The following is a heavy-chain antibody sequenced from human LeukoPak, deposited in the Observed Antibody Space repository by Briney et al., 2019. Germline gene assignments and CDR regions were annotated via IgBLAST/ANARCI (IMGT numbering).Heavy chain of an antibody. Sequence: GASVKVSCKASGYTFTSYGISWVRQAPGQGLKWMGWISAYNGNTNYAQKLQGRVTMTTDTSTSTAYMELRSLRSDDTAVYYCARITYYDFWSGLQFDYWGQGTLVTVSS. CDR3: ARITYYDFWSGLQFDY. J-gene: IGHJ4*02. CDR2: ISAYNGNT. V-gene: IGHV1-18*01. D-gene: IGHD3-3*01. CDR1: GYTFTSYG.